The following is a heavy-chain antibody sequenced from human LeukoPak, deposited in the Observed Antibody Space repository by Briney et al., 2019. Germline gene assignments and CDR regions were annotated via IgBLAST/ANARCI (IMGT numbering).Heavy chain of an antibody. D-gene: IGHD3-22*01. CDR3: ARLTYYDSSGFFDY. J-gene: IGHJ4*02. V-gene: IGHV5-51*01. CDR1: GSRFTSYW. CDR2: IYPGDSDT. Sequence: RGESLQISCQGSGSRFTSYWIGWVRQLPGKGLEWMGIIYPGDSDTRYSPSFQGQVTISADKSISTAYLQWSSLKASDTAMYYCARLTYYDSSGFFDYWGQGTLVTVSS.